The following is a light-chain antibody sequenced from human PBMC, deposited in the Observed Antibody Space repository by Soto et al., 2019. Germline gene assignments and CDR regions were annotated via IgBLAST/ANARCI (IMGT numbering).Light chain of an antibody. V-gene: IGKV4-1*01. CDR2: WAS. Sequence: DIVMTQSPDSLAVSLGERATINCKSSQSVLYSSNNKNYLVWYQQTPGHPPKLLIYWASTRESGGPDRISGSGSGTDCTLTISSLRGEDVAVFYCQQYYSTPRTFGQGTKVEIK. CDR1: QSVLYSSNNKNY. J-gene: IGKJ1*01. CDR3: QQYYSTPRT.